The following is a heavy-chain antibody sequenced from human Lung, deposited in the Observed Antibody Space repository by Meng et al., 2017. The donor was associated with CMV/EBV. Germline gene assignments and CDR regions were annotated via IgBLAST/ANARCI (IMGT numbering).Heavy chain of an antibody. D-gene: IGHD3-16*01. CDR3: SRWSLVHYNMDV. CDR2: IYYSGST. V-gene: IGHV4-30-4*01. Sequence: SETLSLTCTVTGGSISSDDHYWSWIRQTPGKGLEWIGYIYYSGSTYYIPSLKSRVIMSVDTSKNHFSLNPTSVTAADTAVYYCSRWSLVHYNMDVWGQGTAVTVSS. CDR1: GGSISSDDHY. J-gene: IGHJ6*02.